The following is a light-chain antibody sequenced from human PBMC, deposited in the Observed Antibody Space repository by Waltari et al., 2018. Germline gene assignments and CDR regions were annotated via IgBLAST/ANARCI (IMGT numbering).Light chain of an antibody. Sequence: EIVMTQSPATLSVSLGERATLSCRASHSITSNLAWYQQKPGQAPRLLLYGASTRATGIPARFSGSGSGTEFTLTISSLQSEDFAVYYCQQYNNWPLYTFGQGTKLEIK. V-gene: IGKV3-15*01. CDR3: QQYNNWPLYT. CDR1: HSITSN. J-gene: IGKJ2*01. CDR2: GAS.